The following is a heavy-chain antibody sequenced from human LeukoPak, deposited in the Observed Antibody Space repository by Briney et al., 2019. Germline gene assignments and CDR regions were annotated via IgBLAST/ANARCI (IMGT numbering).Heavy chain of an antibody. D-gene: IGHD3-3*01. V-gene: IGHV5-51*01. J-gene: IGHJ5*02. CDR2: IYPADSDT. CDR1: GYTFTTYW. CDR3: ARRSFGVATDNWFDP. Sequence: GESLKISCKGSGYTFTTYWIGWVRQMPGKGLEWMGIIYPADSDTRYSPSFQGQVTISADKSISTAYLQWSSLKASDTAMYYCARRSFGVATDNWFDPWGQGTLVTVSS.